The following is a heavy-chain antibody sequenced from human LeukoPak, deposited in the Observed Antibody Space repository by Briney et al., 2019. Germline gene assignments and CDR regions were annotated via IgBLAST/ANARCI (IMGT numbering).Heavy chain of an antibody. D-gene: IGHD6-19*01. CDR1: GFTFSSYS. CDR3: ARRGAVAGTVDY. V-gene: IGHV3-21*01. Sequence: GGSLRLSRAVSGFTFSSYSMNWVRQAPGKGLEWVSSISSSSSYIYYADSVKGRFTISRDNAKNSLYLQMNSLRAEDTAVYYCARRGAVAGTVDYWGQGTLVTVSS. J-gene: IGHJ4*02. CDR2: ISSSSSYI.